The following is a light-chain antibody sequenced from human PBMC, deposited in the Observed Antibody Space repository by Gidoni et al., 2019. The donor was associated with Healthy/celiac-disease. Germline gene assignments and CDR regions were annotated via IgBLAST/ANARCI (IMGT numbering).Light chain of an antibody. Sequence: PGERATLSCRASQSVRSSLAWYQQKPGQAPRHLIYEASNRAAGIPARFSGSGSGTDFTLTINSLEPEDSAIYYCQQRSNWPPDFGGGTKVEIK. J-gene: IGKJ4*01. CDR2: EAS. CDR3: QQRSNWPPD. CDR1: QSVRSS. V-gene: IGKV3-11*01.